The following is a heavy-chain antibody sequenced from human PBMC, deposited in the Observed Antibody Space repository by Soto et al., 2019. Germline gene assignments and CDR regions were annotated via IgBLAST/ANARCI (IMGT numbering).Heavy chain of an antibody. J-gene: IGHJ5*01. V-gene: IGHV1-69*02. CDR3: AGGAGDCSGGSCYSVDWFGP. D-gene: IGHD2-15*01. CDR1: GGTFSSYT. CDR2: IIPILGIA. Sequence: QVQLVQSGAEVKKPGSSVKVSCKASGGTFSSYTISWVRQAPGQGLEWMGRIIPILGIANYAQKFQGRVTITADKTPSTAYIELGRLGSEGPAVYFCAGGAGDCSGGSCYSVDWFGPWGQGTLVTVS.